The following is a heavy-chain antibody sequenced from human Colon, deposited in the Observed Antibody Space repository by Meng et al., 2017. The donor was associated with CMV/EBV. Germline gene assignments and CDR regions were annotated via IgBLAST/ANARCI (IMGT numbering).Heavy chain of an antibody. J-gene: IGHJ4*02. Sequence: VQLVGPVGGLVQPGGSLILSCAASGFTFSSKWMHWVRQGPGKGLVWVSRINTDGSTTYYADSVKGRFTISRDNAKNTLYLQMNSLRAEDTAVYYCASRDYWGQGTLVTVSS. CDR1: GFTFSSKW. CDR3: ASRDY. CDR2: INTDGSTT. V-gene: IGHV3-74*01.